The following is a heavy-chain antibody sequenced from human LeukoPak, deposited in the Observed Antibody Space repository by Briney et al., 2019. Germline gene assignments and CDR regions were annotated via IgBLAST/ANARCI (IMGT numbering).Heavy chain of an antibody. J-gene: IGHJ4*02. D-gene: IGHD1-26*01. CDR2: FDPEDGET. Sequence: GASVKVSCKVSGYTLTELSMHWVRQAPGKGLEWMGGFDPEDGETIYAQKFQGRVTMTEDTSTDTAYMELSSLRSEDTAVYYCATAWYSGSYREVDYWGQGTLVTVSS. CDR1: GYTLTELS. CDR3: ATAWYSGSYREVDY. V-gene: IGHV1-24*01.